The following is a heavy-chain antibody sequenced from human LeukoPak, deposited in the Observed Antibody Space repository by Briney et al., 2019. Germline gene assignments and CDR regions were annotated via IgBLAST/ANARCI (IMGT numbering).Heavy chain of an antibody. CDR1: GRSISRSSSY. J-gene: IGHJ4*02. Sequence: SETLSLICTVCGRSISRSSSYWGWIRQPRGKGRERIGSVYYSGNTYYNPSLKTRVTVSVDTSKNQFSLKLSSVTAADTAVYYCARHLPGWYYFDYWGQGTRVTVSS. D-gene: IGHD6-19*01. V-gene: IGHV4-39*01. CDR2: VYYSGNT. CDR3: ARHLPGWYYFDY.